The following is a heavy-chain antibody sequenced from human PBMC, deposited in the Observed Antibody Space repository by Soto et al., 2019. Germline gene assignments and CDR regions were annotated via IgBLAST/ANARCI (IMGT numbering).Heavy chain of an antibody. J-gene: IGHJ4*02. CDR2: ISSSSSYI. Sequence: GGSLRLSCAASGFTFSSYSMNWVRRAPGKGLEWVSSISSSSSYIYYADSVKGRFTISRDNAKNSLYLQMNSLRAEDTAVYYCAREQAQWLGPLDYWGQGTLVTVSS. CDR1: GFTFSSYS. D-gene: IGHD6-19*01. CDR3: AREQAQWLGPLDY. V-gene: IGHV3-21*01.